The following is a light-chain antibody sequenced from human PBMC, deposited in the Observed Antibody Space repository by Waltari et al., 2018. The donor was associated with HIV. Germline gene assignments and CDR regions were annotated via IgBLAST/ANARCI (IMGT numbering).Light chain of an antibody. CDR2: GAS. CDR1: QSVTSN. V-gene: IGKV3-15*01. J-gene: IGKJ4*01. CDR3: QQYDNWLS. Sequence: VMTQSPATLSVSPGERATLSCRASQSVTSNLAWYQLKPGQAPRLLMYGASTRATGIPARFSGSGSGTEFTLTISSLQSEDFAAYVCQQYDNWLSFGGGTKVEIK.